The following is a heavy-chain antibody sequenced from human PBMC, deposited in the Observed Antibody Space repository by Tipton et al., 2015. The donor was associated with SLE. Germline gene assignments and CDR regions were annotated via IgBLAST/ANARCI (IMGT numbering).Heavy chain of an antibody. Sequence: TLSLTCTVSGGSISSYYWSWLRQPPGKGLEWIGNIFYSGSTNYSPSLKSRVTVSVDTSKNQFSLKLSSVTAADTALYYCARAISYTMDVWGQGTTVTVSS. J-gene: IGHJ6*02. D-gene: IGHD2-2*02. CDR1: GGSISSYY. CDR3: ARAISYTMDV. V-gene: IGHV4-59*01. CDR2: IFYSGST.